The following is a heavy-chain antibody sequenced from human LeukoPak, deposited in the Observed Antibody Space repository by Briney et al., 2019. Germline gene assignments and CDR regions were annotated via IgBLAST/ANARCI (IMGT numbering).Heavy chain of an antibody. CDR3: AREAYYDSSGLDYYGMDV. V-gene: IGHV3-21*01. J-gene: IGHJ6*02. CDR1: GFTFSSYS. Sequence: PGGSLRLSCAASGFTFSSYSMNWVRQAPGKGLEWVSSISSSSSYIYYADPVKGRFTISRDNAKNSLYLQMNSLRAEDTAVYYCAREAYYDSSGLDYYGMDVWGQGTTVTVSS. CDR2: ISSSSSYI. D-gene: IGHD3-22*01.